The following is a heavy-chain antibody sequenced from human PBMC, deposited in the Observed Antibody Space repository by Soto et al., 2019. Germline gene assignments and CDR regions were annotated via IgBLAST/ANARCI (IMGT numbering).Heavy chain of an antibody. J-gene: IGHJ3*02. CDR2: IYYSGST. CDR1: GGSISSYY. Sequence: QVQLQESGPGLVKPSETLSLTCTVSGGSISSYYWSWIRQPPGKGLEWIGYIYYSGSTNYNPSLKSRVTISVDTSKNQFSLNLSSVTAADTAVYYCAKDYGDYVGAFDIWGQGTMVTVSS. D-gene: IGHD4-17*01. CDR3: AKDYGDYVGAFDI. V-gene: IGHV4-59*01.